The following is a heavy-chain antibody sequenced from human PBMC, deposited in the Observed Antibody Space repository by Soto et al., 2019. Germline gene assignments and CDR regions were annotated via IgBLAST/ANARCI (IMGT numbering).Heavy chain of an antibody. D-gene: IGHD2-2*01. J-gene: IGHJ4*02. CDR2: INPGGGSP. CDR1: GFSFSTYT. CDR3: TKARCSTANCYVPDY. Sequence: PGGSLRLSCTPSGFSFSTYTMSWVRQAPGKGLEWVSSINPGGGSPSYADSVLGRVTIARDNPRNTLYLQMISLRAEDTAIYYCTKARCSTANCYVPDYWGQGALVTVSS. V-gene: IGHV3-23*01.